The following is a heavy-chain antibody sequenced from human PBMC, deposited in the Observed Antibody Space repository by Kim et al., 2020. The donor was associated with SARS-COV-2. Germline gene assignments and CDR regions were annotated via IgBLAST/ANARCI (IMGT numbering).Heavy chain of an antibody. J-gene: IGHJ4*02. CDR2: ISAYNGNT. Sequence: ASVKVSCKASGYTFTSYGISWVRQAPGQGLEWMGWISAYNGNTNYAQKLQGRVTMTTDTSTSTAYMELRSLRSDDTAVYYCARELIGQYYYDSSGYPLDYCGQGTLVTVSS. CDR3: ARELIGQYYYDSSGYPLDY. D-gene: IGHD3-22*01. V-gene: IGHV1-18*01. CDR1: GYTFTSYG.